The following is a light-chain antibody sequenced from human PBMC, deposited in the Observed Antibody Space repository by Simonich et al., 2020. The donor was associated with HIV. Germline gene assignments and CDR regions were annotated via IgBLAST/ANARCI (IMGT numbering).Light chain of an antibody. Sequence: DIVMTQSPDSLAVSLGERATINCKSSQIVLYSSNNKNYLAGYQQKPGQPPNLVIHWASSRESEVPDRFSGSGSGTDFTLTISSLQAEDVAVYYCQQYYNTLWTFGQGTKVEIK. CDR2: WAS. V-gene: IGKV4-1*01. CDR1: QIVLYSSNNKNY. J-gene: IGKJ1*01. CDR3: QQYYNTLWT.